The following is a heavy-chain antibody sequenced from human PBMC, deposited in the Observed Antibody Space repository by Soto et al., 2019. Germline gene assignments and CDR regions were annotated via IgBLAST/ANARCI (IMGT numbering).Heavy chain of an antibody. Sequence: PSETLSLTCAVYGGSFSGYYWSWIRQPPGKGLEWIGEINHSGSTNYNPSLKSRVAISVDTSKNQFSLKLSSVTAADTAVYYCARGNYYDSSGYYYAWGQGTLVTVSS. D-gene: IGHD3-22*01. V-gene: IGHV4-34*01. J-gene: IGHJ5*02. CDR2: INHSGST. CDR1: GGSFSGYY. CDR3: ARGNYYDSSGYYYA.